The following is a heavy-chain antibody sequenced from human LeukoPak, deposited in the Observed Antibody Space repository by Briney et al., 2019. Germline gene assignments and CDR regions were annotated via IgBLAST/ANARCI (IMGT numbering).Heavy chain of an antibody. CDR2: IIPIFGTA. Sequence: ASVKVSCKASGGTFSSYAISWVRQAPGQGLEWMGRIIPIFGTANYAQKFQGRVTITTDESTSTAYMELSSLRSEDTAVYHCARSSGPLGWPSGSYYDYWGQGTLVTVSS. CDR1: GGTFSSYA. J-gene: IGHJ4*02. D-gene: IGHD1-26*01. V-gene: IGHV1-69*05. CDR3: ARSSGPLGWPSGSYYDY.